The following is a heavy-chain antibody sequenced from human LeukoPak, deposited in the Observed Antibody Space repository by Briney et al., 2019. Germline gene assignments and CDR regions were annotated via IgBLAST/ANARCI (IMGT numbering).Heavy chain of an antibody. CDR2: IYTSGST. CDR3: ARQEVGRYCSGGSCYSNYYYGMDV. D-gene: IGHD2-15*01. J-gene: IGHJ6*02. Sequence: PSQTLSLTCTVSGGSISSGSYYWSWIRQPAGKGLEWIGRIYTSGSTNYNPSLKSRVTISVDTSKNQFSLKLSSVTAADTAVYYCARQEVGRYCSGGSCYSNYYYGMDVWGQGTTVTVSS. CDR1: GGSISSGSYY. V-gene: IGHV4-61*02.